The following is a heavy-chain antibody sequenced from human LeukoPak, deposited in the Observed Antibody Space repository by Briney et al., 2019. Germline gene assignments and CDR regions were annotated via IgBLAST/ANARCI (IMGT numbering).Heavy chain of an antibody. V-gene: IGHV5-51*01. D-gene: IGHD3-3*01. J-gene: IGHJ3*02. Sequence: GESLKISCKGSGYTFTSYWIGWVRQMPGKGLEWMGIIYPGDSDTRYSPSFQGQVTISADKSISTAYLQWSSLTASDTAMYYCARHITLDAFDIWGQGTMVTVSS. CDR1: GYTFTSYW. CDR3: ARHITLDAFDI. CDR2: IYPGDSDT.